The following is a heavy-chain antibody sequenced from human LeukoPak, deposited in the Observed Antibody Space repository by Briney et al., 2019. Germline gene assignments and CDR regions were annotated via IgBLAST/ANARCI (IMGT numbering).Heavy chain of an antibody. Sequence: GASVKVSCKASGYTFTTYYIHWVRQAPGQGLEWMGIINPIGGTTDYAQKFQGRVTMTRDTSTSTVYMELSSLRSEDTAVYYCARETGGRFDAFDIWGQGTMVTVSS. CDR3: ARETGGRFDAFDI. D-gene: IGHD1-14*01. CDR1: GYTFTTYY. CDR2: INPIGGTT. J-gene: IGHJ3*02. V-gene: IGHV1-46*01.